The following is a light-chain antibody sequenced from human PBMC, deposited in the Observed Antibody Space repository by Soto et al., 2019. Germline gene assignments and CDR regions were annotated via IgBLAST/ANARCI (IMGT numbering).Light chain of an antibody. J-gene: IGLJ1*01. CDR3: SSFTSSSSYV. CDR2: DVS. V-gene: IGLV2-14*03. Sequence: QSVLAQPASVSGSPGQSITISCTGTSSDVGSYNSVSWYQQYPGKAPTLMIHDVSSRPSGVSNRFSGSKSGNTASLTISGLQAEDEADYYCSSFTSSSSYVFGSGTKLTVL. CDR1: SSDVGSYNS.